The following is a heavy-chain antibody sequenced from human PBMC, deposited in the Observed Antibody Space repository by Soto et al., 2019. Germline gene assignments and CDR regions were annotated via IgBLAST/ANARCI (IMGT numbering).Heavy chain of an antibody. CDR1: GYPFTSYG. CDR3: ARESPTYLRSRGGFDP. Sequence: QVQLVQSGAEVKKPGASVKVSCKASGYPFTSYGISLVRQAPGQGLEWMGWISAYNGNTKYAQNLQGRVTMTTHTSTSTGYMELRSLRSDDTAVYCCARESPTYLRSRGGFDPWGQGTLVNVPS. V-gene: IGHV1-18*01. D-gene: IGHD3-16*01. J-gene: IGHJ5*02. CDR2: ISAYNGNT.